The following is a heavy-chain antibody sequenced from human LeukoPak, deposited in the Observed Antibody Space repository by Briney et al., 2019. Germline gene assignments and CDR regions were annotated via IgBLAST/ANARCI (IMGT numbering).Heavy chain of an antibody. CDR2: VDPEDGET. Sequence: ASVEISCKVSGYTFTDYYMHWVQQAPGKGLEWMGLVDPEDGETIYAEKFQGRVTITADTSTDTAYMELSSLRSEDTAVYYCATSGRFLEWLLNYWGQGTLVTVSS. D-gene: IGHD3-3*01. CDR1: GYTFTDYY. J-gene: IGHJ4*02. CDR3: ATSGRFLEWLLNY. V-gene: IGHV1-69-2*01.